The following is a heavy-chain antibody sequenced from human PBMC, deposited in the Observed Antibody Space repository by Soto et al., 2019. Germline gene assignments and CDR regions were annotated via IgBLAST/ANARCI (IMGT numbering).Heavy chain of an antibody. J-gene: IGHJ4*02. D-gene: IGHD4-4*01. Sequence: GESLKISCQTSGYTFTNYWIGWVRHMPGRGLEWMGLIFPRDSDTRYNSSFEGQVTISSDRSIATAYLQWTSLKASDTAIYFCARLGSLLQPIDYWGQGTLVTVSS. V-gene: IGHV5-51*01. CDR3: ARLGSLLQPIDY. CDR2: IFPRDSDT. CDR1: GYTFTNYW.